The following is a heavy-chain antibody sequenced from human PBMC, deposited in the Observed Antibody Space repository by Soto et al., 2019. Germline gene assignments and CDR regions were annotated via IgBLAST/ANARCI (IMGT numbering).Heavy chain of an antibody. V-gene: IGHV4-34*01. Sequence: QVQLQQSGAGLLKPSETLSLTCDVYGGSFSGYIWTWIRQTPVKGLPWIGQINHSGSANYNPSLKSRVTPSVPTSYSQFSLELNSVTAADTAVYYCARGLISGSHYSGGWYYFDSWGQGTQVTVSS. D-gene: IGHD1-26*01. CDR1: GGSFSGYI. CDR2: INHSGSA. CDR3: ARGLISGSHYSGGWYYFDS. J-gene: IGHJ4*02.